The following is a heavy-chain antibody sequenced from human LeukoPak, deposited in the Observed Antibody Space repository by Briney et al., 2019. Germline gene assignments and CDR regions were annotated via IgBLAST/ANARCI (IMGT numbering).Heavy chain of an antibody. Sequence: SQTLSLTCAVSGGSVNSGGYSWSWIRQPPGKGLEWIGYIYHDGSTYYNPSLQSRVTISVDRPKNQLSLRLTSVTAADTAVYYCARSPYYHDTGGSAEYFQHWGQGTLVTVSS. CDR2: IYHDGST. V-gene: IGHV4-30-2*01. D-gene: IGHD3-22*01. CDR3: ARSPYYHDTGGSAEYFQH. J-gene: IGHJ1*01. CDR1: GGSVNSGGYS.